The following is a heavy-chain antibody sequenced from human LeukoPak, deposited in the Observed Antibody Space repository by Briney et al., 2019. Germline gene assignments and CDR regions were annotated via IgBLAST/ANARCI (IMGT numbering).Heavy chain of an antibody. J-gene: IGHJ5*02. CDR2: ISSSGST. CDR3: ARERRGLERPWFDP. V-gene: IGHV4-4*08. CDR1: GGSISSYS. D-gene: IGHD6-25*01. Sequence: SETLSLTCTVSGGSISSYSWSWIRQPPGKGLDWIAYISSSGSTNYNPSLKSRVTISVDRSKNQFSLKLSSVTAADTAVYYCARERRGLERPWFDPWGQGTLVTVSS.